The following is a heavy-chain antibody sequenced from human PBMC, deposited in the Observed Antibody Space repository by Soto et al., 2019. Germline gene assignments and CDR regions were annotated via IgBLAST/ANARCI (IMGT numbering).Heavy chain of an antibody. V-gene: IGHV1-69*13. CDR2: IIPIFGTA. D-gene: IGHD3-16*01. Sequence: SVKVSCKASGGTFSSYAISWVRQAPGQGLEWMGGIIPIFGTANYAQKFQGRVTITADESTSTAYMELSSLRSEDTAVYYCARGGEMATTPYYYYYGMDVWGQGTTVTVSS. J-gene: IGHJ6*02. CDR1: GGTFSSYA. CDR3: ARGGEMATTPYYYYYGMDV.